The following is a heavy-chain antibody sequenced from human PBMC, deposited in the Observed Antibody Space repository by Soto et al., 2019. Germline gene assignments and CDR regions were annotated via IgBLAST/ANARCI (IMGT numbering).Heavy chain of an antibody. V-gene: IGHV4-4*07. CDR3: ARGGEFYVLDV. D-gene: IGHD3-16*01. CDR2: KHTSGTT. CDR1: GGSISGYY. Sequence: QVQLQESGPGLVKPLETLSLTCTVSGGSISGYYWTWIRQPAGKGLEWIGRKHTSGTTNYNPSLKSRVTMSIDTSKNQFSLNLSSVTAADTAVYYCARGGEFYVLDVWGQGTTVAVSS. J-gene: IGHJ6*02.